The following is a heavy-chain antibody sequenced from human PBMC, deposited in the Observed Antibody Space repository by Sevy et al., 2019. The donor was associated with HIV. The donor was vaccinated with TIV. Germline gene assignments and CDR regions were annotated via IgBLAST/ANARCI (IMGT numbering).Heavy chain of an antibody. CDR1: GGSISSYY. V-gene: IGHV4-59*01. D-gene: IGHD6-13*01. J-gene: IGHJ5*02. CDR2: IYYSGST. Sequence: SETLSLTCTVSGGSISSYYWSWIQQPPGKGLEWIGYIYYSGSTNYNPSLKSRVTISVDTSKNQFSLKLSSVTAADTAVYYCASFIAAAGTEWFDPWGQGTLVTVSS. CDR3: ASFIAAAGTEWFDP.